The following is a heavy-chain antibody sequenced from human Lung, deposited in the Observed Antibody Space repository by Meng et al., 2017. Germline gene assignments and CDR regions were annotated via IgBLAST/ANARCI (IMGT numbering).Heavy chain of an antibody. J-gene: IGHJ4*02. CDR3: ARGPTTMAHDFDY. D-gene: IGHD4-11*01. Sequence: FQQGGEGLWNPSETLPLTWFVSGGSFSDYYWSWIRQPPGKGLEWIGEINHSGSTNYNPSLERRATISVDTSQNNLSLKLSSVTAADSAVYYCARGPTTMAHDFDYWGQGTLVTVSS. CDR1: GGSFSDYY. V-gene: IGHV4-34*01. CDR2: INHSGST.